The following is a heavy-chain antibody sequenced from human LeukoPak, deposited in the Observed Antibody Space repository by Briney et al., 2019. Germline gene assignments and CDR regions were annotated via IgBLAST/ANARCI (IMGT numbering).Heavy chain of an antibody. CDR2: MNSNSGYT. D-gene: IGHD3-9*01. J-gene: IGHJ6*02. CDR1: GYTFTSYD. CDR3: ARPNYDLLTGYYPLLDV. Sequence: GASVKVSCKASGYTFTSYDINWVRQATGQGLEWMGWMNSNSGYTGYAQKFQGRVTMTRNTSIGTAYMELSSLRSEDTAVYYCARPNYDLLTGYYPLLDVWGQGTTVTVSS. V-gene: IGHV1-8*01.